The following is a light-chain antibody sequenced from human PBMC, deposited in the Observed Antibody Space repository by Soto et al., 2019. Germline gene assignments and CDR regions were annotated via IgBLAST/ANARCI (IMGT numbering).Light chain of an antibody. Sequence: QSVLTQPPSVSAAPGQSGTLSFSGSASNVGTQFVSWYQQLPGAAPKLLIYDNDKRPADIPDRFSGSKSDTSATLTITGLQTGDAADYYCGTWDSGVTVGSFGGGTKLTVL. J-gene: IGLJ2*01. CDR2: DND. CDR1: ASNVGTQF. CDR3: GTWDSGVTVGS. V-gene: IGLV1-51*01.